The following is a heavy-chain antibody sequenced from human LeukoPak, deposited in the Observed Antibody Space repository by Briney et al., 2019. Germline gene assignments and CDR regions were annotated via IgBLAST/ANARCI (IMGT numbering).Heavy chain of an antibody. J-gene: IGHJ4*02. CDR2: IYYSGNA. CDR1: GGSISTYY. CDR3: ARAGYYYDTMGET. Sequence: SETLSLACAVSGGSISTYYWNWIRQPPGKGLEWIGYIYYSGNANYNPSLKSRVTISVDTSKNQFSLNLTSVTAADTAVYYCARAGYYYDTMGETWGQGILVTVSS. D-gene: IGHD3-22*01. V-gene: IGHV4-59*01.